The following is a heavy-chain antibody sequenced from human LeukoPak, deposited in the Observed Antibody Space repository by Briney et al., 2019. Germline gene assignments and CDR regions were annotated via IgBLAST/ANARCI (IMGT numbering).Heavy chain of an antibody. Sequence: GASVKVSCKASGYTLTSHYMHWVRQAPGQGLEWMGLISPRGGATIYGQKFQGRVTMTGDTSTSTVYMELSSLRPADTAVYYCASGMQLRVGELFLDTRYDGFDLWGQGTMVTVSS. CDR1: GYTLTSHY. CDR2: ISPRGGAT. CDR3: ASGMQLRVGELFLDTRYDGFDL. V-gene: IGHV1-46*01. D-gene: IGHD3-16*01. J-gene: IGHJ3*01.